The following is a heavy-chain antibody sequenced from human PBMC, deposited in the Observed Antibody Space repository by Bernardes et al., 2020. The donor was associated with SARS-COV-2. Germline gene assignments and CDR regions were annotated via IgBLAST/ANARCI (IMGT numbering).Heavy chain of an antibody. CDR1: GFTFSSYT. V-gene: IGHV3-21*01. J-gene: IGHJ4*02. CDR2: ISSSSSYI. CDR3: ARRWDHNDYARSPFVY. D-gene: IGHD4-17*01. Sequence: GGSLRLSCAASGFTFSSYTINWVRQAPGKGLEWVSSISSSSSYIYYADSVQGRFTISRDNAKNSVFVQMNSLRAEDTAVYYCARRWDHNDYARSPFVYGAQGTLATAS.